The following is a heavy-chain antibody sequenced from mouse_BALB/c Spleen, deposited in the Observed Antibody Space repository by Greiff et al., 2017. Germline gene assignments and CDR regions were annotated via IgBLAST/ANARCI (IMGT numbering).Heavy chain of an antibody. CDR1: GDSITSGY. J-gene: IGHJ2*01. V-gene: IGHV3-8*02. CDR2: ISYSGST. CDR3: ARLGGYDGEADY. D-gene: IGHD2-2*01. Sequence: EVKLLESGPSLVKPSQTLSLTCSVTGDSITSGYWNWIRKFPGNKLEYMGYISYSGSTYYNPSLKSRISITRDTSKNQYYLQLNSVTTEDTATYYCARLGGYDGEADYWGQGTTLTVSS.